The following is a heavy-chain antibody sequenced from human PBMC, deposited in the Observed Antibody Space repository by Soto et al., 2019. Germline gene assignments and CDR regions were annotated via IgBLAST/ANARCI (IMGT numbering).Heavy chain of an antibody. V-gene: IGHV1-18*01. CDR2: ISAYNGNT. J-gene: IGHJ6*02. D-gene: IGHD3-3*01. CDR1: GYTFTSYG. Sequence: ASVKVTCKASGYTFTSYGISWVRQAPGQGLEWMGWISAYNGNTNYAQKLQGRVTMTTDTSTSTAYMQLRSLRSDDTAVYYCAREDYDFWSGHIAPYYGMDVWGQGTTVIVSS. CDR3: AREDYDFWSGHIAPYYGMDV.